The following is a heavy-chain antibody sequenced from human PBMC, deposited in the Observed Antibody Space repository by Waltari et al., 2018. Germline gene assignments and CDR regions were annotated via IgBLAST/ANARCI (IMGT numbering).Heavy chain of an antibody. CDR3: ARGPMVIAAVYYVDY. Sequence: EVQLVQSGAEVKQPGESLKISCKGSGYSFTSYWIGWVRQMPGKGLEWMGFIYSVDSATRHSPAFQGQVTSPADKSISSAYLQWSSLKASDTAMYYGARGPMVIAAVYYVDYWGQGTRVTVAS. CDR1: GYSFTSYW. D-gene: IGHD6-13*01. CDR2: IYSVDSAT. J-gene: IGHJ4*02. V-gene: IGHV5-51*01.